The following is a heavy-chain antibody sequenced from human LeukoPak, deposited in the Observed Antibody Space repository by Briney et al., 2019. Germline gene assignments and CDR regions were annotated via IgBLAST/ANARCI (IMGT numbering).Heavy chain of an antibody. Sequence: GGSLRLSCAASGFTFSSYWMHWVRQAPGKGLVWVSRINSDGSSTSYADSVKGRFTISRDNAKNTLYLQMNSLRAEDKAVYYCARGRDYDSSGYYYYWGQGTLVTVSS. CDR3: ARGRDYDSSGYYYY. CDR2: INSDGSST. V-gene: IGHV3-74*01. D-gene: IGHD3-22*01. J-gene: IGHJ4*02. CDR1: GFTFSSYW.